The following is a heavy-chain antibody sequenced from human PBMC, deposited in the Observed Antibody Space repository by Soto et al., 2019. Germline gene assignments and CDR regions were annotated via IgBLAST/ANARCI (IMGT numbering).Heavy chain of an antibody. J-gene: IGHJ4*02. CDR1: GFTFRSYA. V-gene: IGHV3-23*01. CDR2: ISGTGGST. D-gene: IGHD6-19*01. Sequence: GGSLRLSCTASGFTFRSYAMSWVRQAPGKGLEWVSGISGTGGSTDYADSVKGRFTISRDNSKNTMFLQMNSLTAEDTAVYYCAKGYSTGWYISYYFDYWGQGTRVTVSS. CDR3: AKGYSTGWYISYYFDY.